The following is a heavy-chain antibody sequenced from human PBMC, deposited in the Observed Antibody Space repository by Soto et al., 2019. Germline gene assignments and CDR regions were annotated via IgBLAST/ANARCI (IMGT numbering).Heavy chain of an antibody. J-gene: IGHJ4*02. Sequence: PGGSLRLSCAASGFTFSNSWMTWVRQAPGEGLEWVANMNQDGSEKYYEDSVKGRFTISRDNAKNSLSLQMNSLRAEDTAVYFCARDNRGTFDYWGQGALVTVSS. CDR2: MNQDGSEK. V-gene: IGHV3-7*03. CDR1: GFTFSNSW. D-gene: IGHD7-27*01. CDR3: ARDNRGTFDY.